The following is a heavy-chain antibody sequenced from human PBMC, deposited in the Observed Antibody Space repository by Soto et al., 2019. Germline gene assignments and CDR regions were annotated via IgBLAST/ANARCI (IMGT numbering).Heavy chain of an antibody. CDR2: ISGSGGST. V-gene: IGHV3-23*01. D-gene: IGHD3-22*01. Sequence: GGSLRLSCAASGFTFSSYAMSWVRQAPGKGLEWVSAISGSGGSTYYADSVKGRFTISRDNSKNTLYLQMNSLRAEDTAVYYCAKDRITMIVVASYGFDYWGQGTLVPVSS. J-gene: IGHJ4*02. CDR1: GFTFSSYA. CDR3: AKDRITMIVVASYGFDY.